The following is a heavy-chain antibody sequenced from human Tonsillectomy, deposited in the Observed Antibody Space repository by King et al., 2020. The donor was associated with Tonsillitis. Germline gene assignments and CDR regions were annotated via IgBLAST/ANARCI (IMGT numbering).Heavy chain of an antibody. Sequence: VQLVESGGGVVQPGRSLRLSCAASGFTFSRYGMHWSPQSPGGGRGWVAAKGKVGRVRFFADSVKARFPLSRDNSENTLYMQMNSLRVEDTAVYYCAKEIKQVAGDWYFDLWGRGTLVIVSS. V-gene: IGHV3-30*18. D-gene: IGHD6-19*01. CDR1: GFTFSRYG. CDR2: KGKVGRVR. CDR3: AKEIKQVAGDWYFDL. J-gene: IGHJ2*01.